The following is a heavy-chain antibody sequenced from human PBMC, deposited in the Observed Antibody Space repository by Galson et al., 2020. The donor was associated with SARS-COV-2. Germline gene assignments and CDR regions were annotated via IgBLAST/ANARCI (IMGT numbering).Heavy chain of an antibody. CDR1: GFTFSSYA. V-gene: IGHV3-30-3*01. J-gene: IGHJ4*02. D-gene: IGHD2-21*01. CDR3: AREIYGGNGYDFDY. Sequence: GGSLRLSCAASGFTFSSYAMHWVRQAPGKGLEWVAVISYDGSNKYYADSVKGRFTISRDNSKNTLYLQMNSLRAEDTAVYYCAREIYGGNGYDFDYWGQGTLVTVSS. CDR2: ISYDGSNK.